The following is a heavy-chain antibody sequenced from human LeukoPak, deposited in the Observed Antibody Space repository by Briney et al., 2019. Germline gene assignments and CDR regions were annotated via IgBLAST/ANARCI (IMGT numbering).Heavy chain of an antibody. V-gene: IGHV4-4*07. Sequence: ASETLSLTCTVSGGSISGYFWSWLRQPAGKGLEWIGRIYPSGSANYNPSLKSRVTMSVDTSKNQFSLKLNSVTAADTAVYYCAREYGDLDYWGQGTQVTVSS. CDR3: AREYGDLDY. CDR2: IYPSGSA. J-gene: IGHJ4*02. CDR1: GGSISGYF. D-gene: IGHD4-17*01.